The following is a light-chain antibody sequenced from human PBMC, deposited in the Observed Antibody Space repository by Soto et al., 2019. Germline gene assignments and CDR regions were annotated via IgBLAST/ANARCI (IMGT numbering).Light chain of an antibody. CDR1: GSDVGGHNH. CDR3: SSYAGNMNLI. J-gene: IGLJ2*01. Sequence: QSVLTQPPSASGSPGQSVTISCTGSGSDVGGHNHVSWYQQHPGKAPKLMIYEVSKRPSGVPDRFSGSKSVNTASLTVSGLQAEDEADYYCSSYAGNMNLIFGGGTKVTVL. V-gene: IGLV2-8*01. CDR2: EVS.